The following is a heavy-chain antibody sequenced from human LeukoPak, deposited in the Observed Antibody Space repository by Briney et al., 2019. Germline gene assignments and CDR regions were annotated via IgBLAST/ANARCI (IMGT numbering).Heavy chain of an antibody. CDR3: ARDLGSYRHYFDY. CDR1: GGSISSYS. J-gene: IGHJ4*02. CDR2: IYTSGST. Sequence: PSETLSLTCTVSGGSISSYSWSWIRQPAGKGLEWIGRIYTSGSTNYSPSLKSRVTISVDKSKNQFSLILSSVTAADTAVYYCARDLGSYRHYFDYWGQGTLVTVSS. D-gene: IGHD1-26*01. V-gene: IGHV4-4*07.